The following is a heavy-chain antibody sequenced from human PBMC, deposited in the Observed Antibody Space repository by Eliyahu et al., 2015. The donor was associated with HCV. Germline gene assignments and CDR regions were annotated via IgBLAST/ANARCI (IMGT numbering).Heavy chain of an antibody. Sequence: QVQLQESGPXLVXPSETLSLTCXXSGXSITTYYWSWIRQPPGKGLEWIGYIHYSGSTNYNPSLKSRVTISVDTSKNQFSLNLTSVTAADTAMYYCASGGGGIAVTGTGGWFDPWGQGTLVTVSS. CDR2: IHYSGST. D-gene: IGHD6-19*01. J-gene: IGHJ5*02. V-gene: IGHV4-59*01. CDR1: GXSITTYY. CDR3: ASGGGGIAVTGTGGWFDP.